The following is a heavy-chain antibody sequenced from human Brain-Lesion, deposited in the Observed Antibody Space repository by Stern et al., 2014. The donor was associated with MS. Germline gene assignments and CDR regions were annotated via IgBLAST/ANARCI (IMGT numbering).Heavy chain of an antibody. J-gene: IGHJ6*02. CDR2: IKGDGTGK. CDR1: GFTFGNYW. CDR3: ARVYNTIYGIVTQRGSGMDV. V-gene: IGHV3-7*01. Sequence: EVQLVESGGGLVQPGGSLTISCTAAGFTFGNYWMTWVRQAPGKGLEWVANIKGDGTGKNHVDSVKGRFTISRDNARNSLYLQMNSLRVEDTALYYCARVYNTIYGIVTQRGSGMDVWGQGTTVIVSS. D-gene: IGHD3-3*01.